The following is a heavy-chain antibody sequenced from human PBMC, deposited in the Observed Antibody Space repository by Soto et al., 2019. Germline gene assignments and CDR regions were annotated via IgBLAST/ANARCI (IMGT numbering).Heavy chain of an antibody. Sequence: EVQLVESGGGLVQPGGSLRLSCAASGFTFSSYSMNWVRQAPGKGLEWVSYISSSSSTIYYADSVKGRFTISRDNAKNSLYLQMNSLRDEDTAVYYCAREGWVGRTRYFDLWGRGTLVTVSS. CDR3: AREGWVGRTRYFDL. CDR1: GFTFSSYS. V-gene: IGHV3-48*02. D-gene: IGHD1-26*01. J-gene: IGHJ2*01. CDR2: ISSSSSTI.